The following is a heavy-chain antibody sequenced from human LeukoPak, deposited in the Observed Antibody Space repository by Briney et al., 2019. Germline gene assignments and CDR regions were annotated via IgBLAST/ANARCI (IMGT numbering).Heavy chain of an antibody. CDR3: ARSYSSSWYGWGTGNWFDP. CDR1: GFTFSSYW. V-gene: IGHV3-7*01. Sequence: PGGSLRLSCAASGFTFSSYWMSWVRQAPGKGLEGVANIKQDGSEKYFVDSVKGRFTISRNNAKTSLYPQMNSLRAEDTAVYYCARSYSSSWYGWGTGNWFDPWGQGTLVTVSS. CDR2: IKQDGSEK. D-gene: IGHD6-13*01. J-gene: IGHJ5*02.